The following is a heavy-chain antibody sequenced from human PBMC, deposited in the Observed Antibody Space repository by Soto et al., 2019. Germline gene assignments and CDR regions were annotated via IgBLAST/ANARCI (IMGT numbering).Heavy chain of an antibody. Sequence: GESLQISSKGSGYSFTSYFIVLVRQMPGKGLEWMGIIYPADSDTRYSPSFQGQVTISADKYINTAYLQWSSLKASDTATYYCARQFHDNSGGGYYYYGLDVWGQGTTVTVSS. V-gene: IGHV5-51*01. J-gene: IGHJ6*02. CDR1: GYSFTSYF. CDR3: ARQFHDNSGGGYYYYGLDV. CDR2: IYPADSDT. D-gene: IGHD2-15*01.